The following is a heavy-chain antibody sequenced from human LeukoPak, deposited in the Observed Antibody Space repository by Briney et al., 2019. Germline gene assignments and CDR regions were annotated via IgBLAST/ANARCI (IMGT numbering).Heavy chain of an antibody. CDR3: ARRVVVPGGRYNWFDP. D-gene: IGHD2-2*01. Sequence: SETLSLTCAVYGGSFSGYYWSWIRQPPGKGLEWIGEINHSGSTNYNPSLKSRVTISVDTSKNQFSLKLSSVTAADTAVYYCARRVVVPGGRYNWFDPWGQGTLVNVSS. J-gene: IGHJ5*02. V-gene: IGHV4-34*01. CDR1: GGSFSGYY. CDR2: INHSGST.